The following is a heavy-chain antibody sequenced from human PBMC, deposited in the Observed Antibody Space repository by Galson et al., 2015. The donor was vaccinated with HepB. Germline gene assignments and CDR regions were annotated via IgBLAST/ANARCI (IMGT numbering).Heavy chain of an antibody. CDR1: GFTFGDYA. J-gene: IGHJ3*02. Sequence: SLRLSCAASGFTFGDYAMSWVRQAPGKGLEWVGFIRSKAYGGTTEYAASVKGRFTISRDDSKSIAYLQMNSLKTEDTAVYYCTRNGGRYSGYDPDAFDIWGQGTMVTVSS. D-gene: IGHD5-12*01. V-gene: IGHV3-49*04. CDR3: TRNGGRYSGYDPDAFDI. CDR2: IRSKAYGGTT.